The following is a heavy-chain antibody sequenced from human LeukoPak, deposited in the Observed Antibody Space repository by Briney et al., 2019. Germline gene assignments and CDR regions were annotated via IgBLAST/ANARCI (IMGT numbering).Heavy chain of an antibody. CDR3: ARGDVWVAGLMH. CDR1: GYTFTSYD. CDR2: MNPNSGNT. J-gene: IGHJ4*02. Sequence: ASVKVSCKASGYTFTSYDINWVRQATGQGLEWMGWMNPNSGNTGYAQKFQGRVTITRNTSISTAYMELSSLRSEDTAVYYCARGDVWVAGLMHWGQGTLVTVSS. D-gene: IGHD1-26*01. V-gene: IGHV1-8*03.